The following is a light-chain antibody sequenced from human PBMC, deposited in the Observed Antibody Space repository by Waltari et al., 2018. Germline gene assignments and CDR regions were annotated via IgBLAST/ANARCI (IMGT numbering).Light chain of an antibody. J-gene: IGKJ1*01. CDR2: GAS. Sequence: ELVMTQSPATLSVSPGERATLSCRASQGISSDLAWYQQKPGQAPRLLIFGASTRATGVPARFSGSGSGTEFTLTISSLQSEDFGVYYCQQSKIWPAFGQGTKVEIK. CDR3: QQSKIWPA. V-gene: IGKV3-15*01. CDR1: QGISSD.